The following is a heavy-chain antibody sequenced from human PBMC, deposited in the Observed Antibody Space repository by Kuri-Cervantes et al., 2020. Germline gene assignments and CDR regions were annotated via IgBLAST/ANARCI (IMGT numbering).Heavy chain of an antibody. Sequence: GGSLRLSCAASGFTFSSYAMHWVRQAPGKGLEYVSAISSNGGSTYYADSVKGRFTISRDNSKNTLYVQMNSLRAEDTAVYYCAKGGMYYYDSSGYFDYWGQGTLVTVSS. CDR1: GFTFSSYA. J-gene: IGHJ4*02. D-gene: IGHD3-22*01. CDR2: ISSNGGST. V-gene: IGHV3-64*02. CDR3: AKGGMYYYDSSGYFDY.